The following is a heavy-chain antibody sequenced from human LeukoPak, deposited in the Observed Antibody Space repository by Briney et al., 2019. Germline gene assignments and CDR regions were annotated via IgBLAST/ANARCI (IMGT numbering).Heavy chain of an antibody. Sequence: GASVKVSCKASGYTFTGYYMHWVRQAPGQGLEWMGWINPNSGGTNYAQKFQGRVTMTRNTSISTAYMELSSLRSEDTAVYYCARAPAYGSGSYYPFDYWGQGTLVTVSS. CDR1: GYTFTGYY. D-gene: IGHD3-10*01. CDR2: INPNSGGT. V-gene: IGHV1-2*02. J-gene: IGHJ4*02. CDR3: ARAPAYGSGSYYPFDY.